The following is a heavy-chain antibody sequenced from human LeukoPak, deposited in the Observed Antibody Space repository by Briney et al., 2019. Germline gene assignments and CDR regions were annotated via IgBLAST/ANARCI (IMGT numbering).Heavy chain of an antibody. D-gene: IGHD3-16*02. CDR1: GGTFSSYG. CDR3: ARDNNDYVWGSYRYGFDP. J-gene: IGHJ5*02. CDR2: IIPFFGRA. V-gene: IGHV1-69*06. Sequence: SVKVSCKASGGTFSSYGVSWVRQAPGQGLEWMGGIIPFFGRADYAQKFQGRVTITADKSTSTAYMDLTSLKSEDTAVYYCARDNNDYVWGSYRYGFDPWGQGTLVTVSS.